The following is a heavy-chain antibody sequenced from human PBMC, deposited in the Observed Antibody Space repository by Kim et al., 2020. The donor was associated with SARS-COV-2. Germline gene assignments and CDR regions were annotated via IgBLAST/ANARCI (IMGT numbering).Heavy chain of an antibody. CDR2: MSDNGRQM. CDR3: VKGFSHYYYGMNV. V-gene: IGHV3-30*18. CDR1: GFTLTGYG. J-gene: IGHJ6*02. Sequence: GGSLRLSCAASGFTLTGYGMHWVRQAPGEGLEWVAAMSDNGRQMSHADSVKGRFSISRDSSKNTLYLQMNSLRPEDTAVYYCVKGFSHYYYGMNVWGQGTTVTVSS.